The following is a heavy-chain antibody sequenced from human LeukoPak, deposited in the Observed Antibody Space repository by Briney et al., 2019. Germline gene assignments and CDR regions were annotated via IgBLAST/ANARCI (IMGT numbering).Heavy chain of an antibody. CDR3: ARGTGTYYYDSSGYTTPDYFDY. Sequence: TNYNPSLKSRLTISVDTSKTQFSLKLTSVTAADTAVYYCARGTGTYYYDSSGYTTPDYFDYWGRGTLVTVSS. CDR2: T. J-gene: IGHJ4*02. V-gene: IGHV4-34*01. D-gene: IGHD3-22*01.